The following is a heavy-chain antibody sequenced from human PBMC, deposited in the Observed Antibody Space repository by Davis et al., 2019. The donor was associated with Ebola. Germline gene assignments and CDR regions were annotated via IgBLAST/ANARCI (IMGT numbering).Heavy chain of an antibody. CDR1: GDSVSSNSAA. CDR3: ARADCSSTSCIGGGHGMDV. CDR2: TYYRSKWYN. V-gene: IGHV6-1*01. Sequence: SQTLSLTCAISGDSVSSNSAAWNWIRQSPSRGLEWLGRTYYRSKWYNDYAVSVKSRITINPDTSKNQFSLQLNSVTPEDTAVYYCARADCSSTSCIGGGHGMDVWGQGTTVTVSS. D-gene: IGHD2-2*01. J-gene: IGHJ6*02.